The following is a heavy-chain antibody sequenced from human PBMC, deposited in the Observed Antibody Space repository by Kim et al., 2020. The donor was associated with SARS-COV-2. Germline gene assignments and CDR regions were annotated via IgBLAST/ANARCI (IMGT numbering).Heavy chain of an antibody. Sequence: GGSLRLSCEASGFTFSTYGMHWVRQAPGKGLEWVAVISSDGSNKYYADSVKGRFTISRDNSKNTLYLQMNSLRAEDTAVYYCAKDRMGNWFDPWGPGTLVTVSS. J-gene: IGHJ5*02. V-gene: IGHV3-33*06. CDR3: AKDRMGNWFDP. CDR1: GFTFSTYG. CDR2: ISSDGSNK. D-gene: IGHD1-26*01.